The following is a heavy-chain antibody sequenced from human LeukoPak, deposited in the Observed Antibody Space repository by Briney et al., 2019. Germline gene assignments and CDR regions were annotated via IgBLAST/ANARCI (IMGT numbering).Heavy chain of an antibody. CDR1: GFTFDDYA. J-gene: IGHJ6*03. CDR3: ASPIGCSSTSCYTAYYYYMDV. D-gene: IGHD2-2*02. Sequence: PGRSLRLSRAASGFTFDDYAMHWVRQAPGKGLEWVSVIYSGGSTYYADSVKGRFTISRDNSKNTLYLQMNSLRAEDTAVYYCASPIGCSSTSCYTAYYYYMDVWGKGTTVTVSS. CDR2: IYSGGST. V-gene: IGHV3-53*01.